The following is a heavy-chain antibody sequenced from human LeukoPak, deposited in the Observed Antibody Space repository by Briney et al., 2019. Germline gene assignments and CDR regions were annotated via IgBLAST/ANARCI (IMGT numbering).Heavy chain of an antibody. CDR3: AKDQGGYDSYYYMDV. CDR2: ISGSGGST. J-gene: IGHJ6*03. Sequence: PGGSLRLSCAATGFTFSSYATSWVRQAPGKGLEWVSAISGSGGSTYYADSVKGRFTISRDNSKNTLYLQMNSLRAEDTAVYYCAKDQGGYDSYYYMDVWGKGTTVTISS. V-gene: IGHV3-23*01. CDR1: GFTFSSYA. D-gene: IGHD5-12*01.